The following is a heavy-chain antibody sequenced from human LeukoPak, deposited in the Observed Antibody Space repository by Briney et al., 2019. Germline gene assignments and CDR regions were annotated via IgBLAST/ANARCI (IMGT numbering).Heavy chain of an antibody. V-gene: IGHV3-53*01. CDR3: ARGPAGYN. Sequence: GGSLRLSCAASGLTVSSNHMSWVRQAPGKGLEWVSVIYSGGSTDYAGSVKGRFTISRDNSKNTLYLQMNSLRAEDTAVYHCARGPAGYNWGQGTLVTVSS. CDR2: IYSGGST. CDR1: GLTVSSNH. J-gene: IGHJ4*02. D-gene: IGHD1-1*01.